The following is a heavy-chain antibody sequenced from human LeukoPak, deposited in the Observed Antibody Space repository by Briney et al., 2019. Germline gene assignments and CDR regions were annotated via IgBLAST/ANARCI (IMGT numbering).Heavy chain of an antibody. Sequence: GGSLRLSCAASGFTLSTYEMNWVRQAPGKGLGWDAYIGRYGVTTYYADSVKGRFTISGDNAKNSLNLQMNSLRAEDTAVYYCATLSDRNSYYSYGLDVWGQGTTVTVS. CDR2: IGRYGVTT. V-gene: IGHV3-48*03. J-gene: IGHJ6*02. D-gene: IGHD1-14*01. CDR3: ATLSDRNSYYSYGLDV. CDR1: GFTLSTYE.